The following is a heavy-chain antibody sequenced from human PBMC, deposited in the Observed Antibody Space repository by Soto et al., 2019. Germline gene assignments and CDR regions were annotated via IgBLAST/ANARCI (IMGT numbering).Heavy chain of an antibody. CDR3: AIAYCGGDCYSVDAFDI. J-gene: IGHJ3*02. V-gene: IGHV1-69*12. Sequence: QVQLVQSGAEVKKPGSSVKVSCKASGGTFSSYAISWVRQAPGQGLEWMGGIIPIFGTANYAQKFQGRVTITADESTNTAYMELSSLRSEDTAVYYCAIAYCGGDCYSVDAFDIWGQGTMVTVSS. CDR1: GGTFSSYA. D-gene: IGHD2-21*02. CDR2: IIPIFGTA.